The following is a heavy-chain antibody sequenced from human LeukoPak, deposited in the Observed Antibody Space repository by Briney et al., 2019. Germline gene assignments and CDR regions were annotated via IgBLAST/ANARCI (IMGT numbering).Heavy chain of an antibody. CDR2: ISGSGGST. Sequence: GGSLRLSCAASGFTFSSYVMNWVRQAPGKGLEWVSAISGSGGSTYYADSVKGRFTITRDNSKNTLYLQMNSLRAEDTAVYYCARDSSPYYFDYWGQGTLVTVSS. CDR1: GFTFSSYV. CDR3: ARDSSPYYFDY. J-gene: IGHJ4*02. D-gene: IGHD3-22*01. V-gene: IGHV3-23*01.